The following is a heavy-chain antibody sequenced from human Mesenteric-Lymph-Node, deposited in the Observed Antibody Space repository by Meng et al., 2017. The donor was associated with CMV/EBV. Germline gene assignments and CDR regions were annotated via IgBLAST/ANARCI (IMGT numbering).Heavy chain of an antibody. D-gene: IGHD3-3*01. CDR3: ARDFWSAIEGYYHYGMDV. CDR2: ISRSDNYI. Sequence: GGSLRLSCAASGFTVSSNYMSWVRQAPGKGLEWVSSISRSDNYIYYADSVRGRFTISRDNAKNSLYLQMNSLRAEDTAIYYCARDFWSAIEGYYHYGMDVWGQGTTVTVSS. J-gene: IGHJ6*02. V-gene: IGHV3-21*01. CDR1: GFTVSSNY.